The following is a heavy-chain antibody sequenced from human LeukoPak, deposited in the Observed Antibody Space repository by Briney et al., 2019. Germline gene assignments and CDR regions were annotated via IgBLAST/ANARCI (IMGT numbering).Heavy chain of an antibody. J-gene: IGHJ4*01. CDR1: GFSFTDYY. CDR2: ISSSGSAI. D-gene: IGHD5-12*01. Sequence: GGSLRLSCAASGFSFTDYYMSWIRQAPGKGLEWVSYISSSGSAIYCADSVRGRFTISRDNARNSMFLQMDGLRAEDTAMYYCATDIVGTSGAYWG. CDR3: ATDIVGTSGAY. V-gene: IGHV3-11*01.